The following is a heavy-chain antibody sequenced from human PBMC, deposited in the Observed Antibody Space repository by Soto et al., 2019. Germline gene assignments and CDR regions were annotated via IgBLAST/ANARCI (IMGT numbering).Heavy chain of an antibody. J-gene: IGHJ4*02. CDR3: ARATRDTAMVHN. D-gene: IGHD5-18*01. CDR1: GFTFSSYG. V-gene: IGHV3-33*08. CDR2: IWSDANNK. Sequence: QVQLVESGGGVVQPGRSLRLSCAASGFTFSSYGMHWVRQAPGKGLGWVAVIWSDANNKYYADSVKGRFTISRDNSQNTLYLQMNSLRAEDTAFYYCARATRDTAMVHNWGQGTLVTVSS.